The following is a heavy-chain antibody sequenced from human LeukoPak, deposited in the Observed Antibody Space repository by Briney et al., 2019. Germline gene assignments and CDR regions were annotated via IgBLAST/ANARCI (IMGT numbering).Heavy chain of an antibody. CDR3: ARVYYDNSGYYPYYFDY. J-gene: IGHJ4*02. CDR2: MNPNSDNT. CDR1: GYTFPSYG. Sequence: ASVKVSCKASGYTFPSYGINWVRQATGQGLEWMGWMNPNSDNTGYAQKFQGRVTMTRNTSISTAYMELSSLRSEDTAVYYCARVYYDNSGYYPYYFDYWGQGTLVTVSS. V-gene: IGHV1-8*01. D-gene: IGHD3-22*01.